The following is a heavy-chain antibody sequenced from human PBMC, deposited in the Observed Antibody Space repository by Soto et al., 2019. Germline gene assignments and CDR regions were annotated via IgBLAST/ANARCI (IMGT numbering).Heavy chain of an antibody. CDR1: GYTFTSYG. V-gene: IGHV1-18*01. Sequence: ASVKVSCQASGYTFTSYGISWVRQAPGQGLEWMGWISAYNGNTNYAQKLQGRVTMTTDTSTSTAYMELRSLRSDDTAVYYCARVTGVVPAAILSYYGMDVWGQGTTVTVSS. J-gene: IGHJ6*02. CDR3: ARVTGVVPAAILSYYGMDV. CDR2: ISAYNGNT. D-gene: IGHD2-2*01.